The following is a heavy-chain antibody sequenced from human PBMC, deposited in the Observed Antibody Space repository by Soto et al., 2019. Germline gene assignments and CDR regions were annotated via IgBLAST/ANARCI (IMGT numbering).Heavy chain of an antibody. D-gene: IGHD5-12*01. CDR2: IYWDDDK. CDR3: ARLGVATAPWYYYYYGMDV. CDR1: GFSLGASEEG. J-gene: IGHJ6*02. V-gene: IGHV2-5*02. Sequence: QISLKESGPTLVKPTQAVTLTCTFSGFSLGASEEGAGWIRQPPGKHMEWRALIYWDDDKSYSPSLKSRLTITMDTSKNQVVLTMTNMDPVDTATYYCARLGVATAPWYYYYYGMDVWGQGTTVTVSS.